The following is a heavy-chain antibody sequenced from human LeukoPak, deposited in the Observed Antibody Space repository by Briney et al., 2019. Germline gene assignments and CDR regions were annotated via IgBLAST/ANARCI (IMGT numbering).Heavy chain of an antibody. CDR1: GYTFTSYG. V-gene: IGHV1-18*01. D-gene: IGHD5-24*01. J-gene: IGHJ2*01. Sequence: ASVKVSCKASGYTFTSYGISWVRQAPGQGLEWMGWISAYNGNTNYAQKLQGRVTITADESTSTAYMELSSLRSEDTAVYYCARVATTYRGTYWYFDLWGRGTLVTVSS. CDR2: ISAYNGNT. CDR3: ARVATTYRGTYWYFDL.